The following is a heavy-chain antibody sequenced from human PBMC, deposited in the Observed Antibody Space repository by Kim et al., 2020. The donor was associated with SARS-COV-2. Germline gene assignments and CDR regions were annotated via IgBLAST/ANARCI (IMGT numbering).Heavy chain of an antibody. CDR3: AKANGYSAYYYYGMDV. V-gene: IGHV3-30*18. Sequence: GGSLRLSCAASGFTFSSYGMHWVRQAPGKGLEWVAVISYDGSNKYYADSVKGRFTISRDNSKNTLYLQMNSLRAEDTAVYYCAKANGYSAYYYYGMDVWGQGTTVTVSS. CDR2: ISYDGSNK. D-gene: IGHD2-21*01. J-gene: IGHJ6*02. CDR1: GFTFSSYG.